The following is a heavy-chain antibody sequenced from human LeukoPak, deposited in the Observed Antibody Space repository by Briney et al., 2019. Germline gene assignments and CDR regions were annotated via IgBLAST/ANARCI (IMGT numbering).Heavy chain of an antibody. D-gene: IGHD5-18*01. V-gene: IGHV4-61*02. CDR2: IYTSGST. CDR1: GGSISSGSYY. J-gene: IGHJ4*02. Sequence: PSQTLSLTCTVSGGSISSGSYYWSWIRQPAGKGLEWIGRIYTSGSTNYNPSLKSQITISVDTAKNQFSLKLSSVTAADTAVYYCARVRIQLWLRCYFDYWGQGTLVTVSS. CDR3: ARVRIQLWLRCYFDY.